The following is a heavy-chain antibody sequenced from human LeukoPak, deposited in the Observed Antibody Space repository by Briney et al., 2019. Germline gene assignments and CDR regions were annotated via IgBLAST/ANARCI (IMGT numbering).Heavy chain of an antibody. Sequence: GRSLRLSCAASGFTFSSYGMHWVRQAPGKGLEWVAVISYDGSNKYYADSVKGRFTISRDNSKNTLYLQMNSLRAEDTAVYYCAKSGFGYDSSGRPIDYWGQGTLVTVSS. CDR1: GFTFSSYG. D-gene: IGHD3-22*01. J-gene: IGHJ4*02. V-gene: IGHV3-30*18. CDR2: ISYDGSNK. CDR3: AKSGFGYDSSGRPIDY.